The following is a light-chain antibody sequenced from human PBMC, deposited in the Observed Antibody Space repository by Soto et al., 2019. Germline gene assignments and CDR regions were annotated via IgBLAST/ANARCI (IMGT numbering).Light chain of an antibody. CDR3: AAWDDSLTIL. V-gene: IGLV1-47*01. CDR1: SSNIASYS. Sequence: QSVLTQPPSASGNPGQTVTISCSGSSSNIASYSVYWYQQLPGTAPKLLIYENNQRPSGVPDRFSGSKSDTSASLAIAGLRSGDEADYYCAAWDDSLTILFGGGTKLTVL. CDR2: ENN. J-gene: IGLJ2*01.